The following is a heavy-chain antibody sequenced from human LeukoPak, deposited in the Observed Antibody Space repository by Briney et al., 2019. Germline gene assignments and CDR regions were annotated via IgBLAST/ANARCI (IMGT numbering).Heavy chain of an antibody. CDR2: IKQDASEK. CDR3: VRECSDSSCYETFDY. J-gene: IGHJ4*02. D-gene: IGHD2-15*01. Sequence: GGSLRLSCAASGFTLSSYWMSWVRQAPGKGPEWVANIKQDASEKYYVDSVKGRFTISRDNADNSLYLQMISLRVEDTAVYYCVRECSDSSCYETFDYWGQGTLVTVSS. CDR1: GFTLSSYW. V-gene: IGHV3-7*01.